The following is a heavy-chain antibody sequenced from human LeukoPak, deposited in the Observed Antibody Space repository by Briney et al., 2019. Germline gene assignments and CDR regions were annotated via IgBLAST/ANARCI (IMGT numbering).Heavy chain of an antibody. CDR2: ITSRSSYI. CDR1: GFTFSTYN. V-gene: IGHV3-21*01. D-gene: IGHD2-2*01. J-gene: IGHJ6*03. Sequence: GGSLRLSCAASGFTFSTYNMNWVRQAPGKGLEWVSSITSRSSYICYADSVKGRFTISRDNAKNSLYLQMNSLGAEDTAVYYCARDWRYCSSTSCYVPGGYYYYYYMDVWGKGTTVTISS. CDR3: ARDWRYCSSTSCYVPGGYYYYYYMDV.